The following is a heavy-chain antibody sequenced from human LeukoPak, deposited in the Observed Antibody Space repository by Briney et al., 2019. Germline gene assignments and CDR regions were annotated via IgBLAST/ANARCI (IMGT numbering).Heavy chain of an antibody. CDR3: ARLLSLGFDY. V-gene: IGHV4-59*01. J-gene: IGHJ4*02. D-gene: IGHD2/OR15-2a*01. CDR1: GDSISPYY. CDR2: ISYSGST. Sequence: SETLSLTCTVSGDSISPYYWNWIRQPPGKGLECIGYISYSGSTNYNPSLKSRVTISVDTSKNQFSLKLRSVTAADTAVHYCARLLSLGFDYWGQGALVTVSS.